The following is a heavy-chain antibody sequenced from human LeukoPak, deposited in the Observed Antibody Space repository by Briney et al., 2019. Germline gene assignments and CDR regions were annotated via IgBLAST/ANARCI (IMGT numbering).Heavy chain of an antibody. CDR3: AKDSTVVVPLEWGFDY. CDR2: ISGSGGST. D-gene: IGHD3-22*01. V-gene: IGHV3-23*01. Sequence: GGSLRLSCAASGFTFSSYAMSWDRQAPGKGLEWVSAISGSGGSTYYADSVKGRFTISRDNSKNTLYLQMNSLRAEDTAVYYCAKDSTVVVPLEWGFDYWGQGTLVTVSS. CDR1: GFTFSSYA. J-gene: IGHJ4*02.